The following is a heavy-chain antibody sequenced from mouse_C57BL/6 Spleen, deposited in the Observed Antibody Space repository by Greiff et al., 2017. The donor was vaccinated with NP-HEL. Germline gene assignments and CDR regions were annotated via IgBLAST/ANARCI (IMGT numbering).Heavy chain of an antibody. D-gene: IGHD2-1*01. CDR2: IDPSDSYT. V-gene: IGHV1-69*01. CDR3: ARGYGNFFMDY. J-gene: IGHJ4*01. Sequence: VQLQQPGAELVMPGASVKLSCKASGYTFTSYWMHWVKQRPGQGLEWIGEIDPSDSYTNYNQKFKGKSTLTVDKSSSTAYMQLSSLTSEDSAVYYCARGYGNFFMDYWGQGTSVTVSS. CDR1: GYTFTSYW.